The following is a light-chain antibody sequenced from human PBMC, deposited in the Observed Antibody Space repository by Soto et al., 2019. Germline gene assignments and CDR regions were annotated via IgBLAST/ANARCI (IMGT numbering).Light chain of an antibody. CDR1: QDISNY. J-gene: IGKJ4*01. Sequence: DLQMTQSPSSLSASVGDRLTSTCQASQDISNYLNWYQQKPGKAPKLLIYDASNLETGVPSRFSGSVSGTDFTFTISSLHPEDIATYYCQQYDILPLTFGGGTKVEIK. V-gene: IGKV1-33*01. CDR2: DAS. CDR3: QQYDILPLT.